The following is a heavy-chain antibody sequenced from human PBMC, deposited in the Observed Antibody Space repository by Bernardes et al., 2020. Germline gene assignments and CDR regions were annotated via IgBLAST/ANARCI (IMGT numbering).Heavy chain of an antibody. CDR2: VYYSGST. Sequence: SEPLSLTCTVSGGSISSISYYWGWLPQPPGKGLEWIGSVYYSGSTYYNPSLKSRVTISVDTSKNQFSLKLSCVTAADTAVYYCARLAPQVLEWSALFDYWGQGTLVTVSS. CDR3: ARLAPQVLEWSALFDY. J-gene: IGHJ4*02. D-gene: IGHD3-3*01. CDR1: GGSISSISYY. V-gene: IGHV4-39*01.